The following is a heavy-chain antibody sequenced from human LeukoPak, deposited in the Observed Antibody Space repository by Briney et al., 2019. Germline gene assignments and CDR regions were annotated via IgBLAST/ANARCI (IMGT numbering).Heavy chain of an antibody. V-gene: IGHV3-23*01. CDR2: ISGGGTST. Sequence: GGSLRLSCAASGFAFSTYAMSWVRQAPGKGLQWVSAISGGGTSTYYADSVRGRFAISRDNSKNMLYLQMNSLRAEDTAVYYCAKQIYYTSRNQRETSDYWGQGTLVTVSS. CDR3: AKQIYYTSRNQRETSDY. D-gene: IGHD3-10*01. J-gene: IGHJ4*02. CDR1: GFAFSTYA.